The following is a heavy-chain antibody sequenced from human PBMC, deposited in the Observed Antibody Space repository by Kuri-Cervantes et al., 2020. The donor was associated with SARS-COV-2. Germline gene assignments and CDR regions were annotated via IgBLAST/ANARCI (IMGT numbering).Heavy chain of an antibody. D-gene: IGHD2-2*01. CDR2: INHSGST. V-gene: IGHV4-34*01. CDR3: ARNNRYCASTSCYRAHYMDP. Sequence: SETLSLTCAVYGGSFSGYYWSWIRQPPGKGLEWIGEINHSGSTNYNPSLKSRVTISVDTSKNQFSLKVSSVTAADTAVYYCARNNRYCASTSCYRAHYMDPWGQGTLVTVSS. J-gene: IGHJ5*02. CDR1: GGSFSGYY.